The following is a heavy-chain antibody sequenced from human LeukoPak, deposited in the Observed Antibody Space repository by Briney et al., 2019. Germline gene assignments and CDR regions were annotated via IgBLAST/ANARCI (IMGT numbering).Heavy chain of an antibody. CDR2: IIPIFGTA. J-gene: IGHJ3*02. D-gene: IGHD1-26*01. CDR1: GGTFSSYA. V-gene: IGHV1-69*13. Sequence: SVKVSCKASGGTFSSYAISWVRQAPGQGLEWMGGIIPIFGTANCAQKFQGRVTITADESTSTAYMELSSLRSEDTAVYYCARDLPGGSAGAHDAFDIWGQGTMVTVSS. CDR3: ARDLPGGSAGAHDAFDI.